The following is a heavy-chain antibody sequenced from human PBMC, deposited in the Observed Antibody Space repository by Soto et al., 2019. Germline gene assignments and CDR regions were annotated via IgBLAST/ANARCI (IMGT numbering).Heavy chain of an antibody. CDR2: MSSSGATI. J-gene: IGHJ6*02. D-gene: IGHD6-13*01. CDR1: GFTFRDHY. Sequence: GGSLRLSCAGSGFTFRDHYMSWVRQAPGQGLEWVSYMSSSGATIYYADSVRGRFTISRDNAKNSLYLQMTSLRAEDTAVYYCARNTISEAGVDHYGLGVWGQGNTSTVSS. V-gene: IGHV3-11*01. CDR3: ARNTISEAGVDHYGLGV.